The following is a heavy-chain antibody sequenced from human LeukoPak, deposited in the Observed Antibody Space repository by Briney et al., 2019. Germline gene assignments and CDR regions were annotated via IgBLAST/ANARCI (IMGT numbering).Heavy chain of an antibody. J-gene: IGHJ4*02. CDR1: GGSISSYY. Sequence: PSETLSLTCTVSGGSISSYYWSWIRQPPGKGLEWIGYIYYSGSTNYNPSLKSRVTISVDTSKNQFSLKLSSVTAADTAVYYCARDDHYGGFFDSWGQGTRVTVSS. V-gene: IGHV4-59*12. CDR3: ARDDHYGGFFDS. D-gene: IGHD3-10*01. CDR2: IYYSGST.